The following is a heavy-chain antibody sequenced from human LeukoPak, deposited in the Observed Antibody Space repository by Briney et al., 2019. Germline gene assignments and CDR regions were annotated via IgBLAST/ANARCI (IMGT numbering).Heavy chain of an antibody. V-gene: IGHV1-2*02. J-gene: IGHJ4*02. CDR2: INPNSGGT. D-gene: IGHD6-13*01. CDR3: AREHSSSWDQFDY. Sequence: GASVKVSCKASGYTFTDYYIHWVRQAPGQGLEWMGWINPNSGGTGSAQKFQGRVTVTWDTSIRTVYMELSSLTSDDTAVYYCAREHSSSWDQFDYWGQGTLVTVSS. CDR1: GYTFTDYY.